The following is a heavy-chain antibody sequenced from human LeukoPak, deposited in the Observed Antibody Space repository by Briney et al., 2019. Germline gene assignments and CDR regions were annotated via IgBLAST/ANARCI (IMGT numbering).Heavy chain of an antibody. D-gene: IGHD1-26*01. J-gene: IGHJ3*02. V-gene: IGHV4-34*01. Sequence: PSETLSLTCAVYGGSFSGYYWSWIRQPPGKGLEWIGEINHSGSTNYNPSLKSRVTVSVDTSKNQFSLKLSSVTAADTAVYYCAREVFFGELPRRDAFDIWGQGTMVTVSS. CDR3: AREVFFGELPRRDAFDI. CDR2: INHSGST. CDR1: GGSFSGYY.